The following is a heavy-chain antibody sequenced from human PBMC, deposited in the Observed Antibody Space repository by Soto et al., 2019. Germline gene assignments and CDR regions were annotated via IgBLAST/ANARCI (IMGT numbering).Heavy chain of an antibody. CDR1: GFTFSSYG. J-gene: IGHJ4*02. CDR2: ISYDGSNK. Sequence: GGSLRLSCAASGFTFSSYGMHWVRQAPGKGLEWVAVISYDGSNKYYADSVKGRFTISRDNSKNTLYLQMNSLRAEDTSVYYCAKDHLGYSYGQTFDYWGQGTLVTVSS. V-gene: IGHV3-30*18. D-gene: IGHD5-18*01. CDR3: AKDHLGYSYGQTFDY.